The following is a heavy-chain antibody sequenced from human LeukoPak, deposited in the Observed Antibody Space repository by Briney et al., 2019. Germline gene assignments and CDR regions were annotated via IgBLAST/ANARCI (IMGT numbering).Heavy chain of an antibody. CDR1: GFTFSSYA. J-gene: IGHJ4*02. CDR2: ISSNGGST. Sequence: GGSLRLSCSASGFTFSSYAMHWVRQAPGKGLEYVSAISSNGGSTYYADSVNGRFTISRDNSKNTLYLQMSSLRAEDTAVYYCVKDRHYDSSGYYHLLDYWGQGTLVTVSS. CDR3: VKDRHYDSSGYYHLLDY. D-gene: IGHD3-22*01. V-gene: IGHV3-64D*06.